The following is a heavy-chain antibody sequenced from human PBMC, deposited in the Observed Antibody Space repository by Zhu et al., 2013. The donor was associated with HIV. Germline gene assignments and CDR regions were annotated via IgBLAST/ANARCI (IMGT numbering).Heavy chain of an antibody. Sequence: EVQLVESGGGLVQPGRSLRLSCAASGFTFDDYAMHWVRQAPGKGLEWVSGISWNSGSIGYADSVKGRFTISRDNAKNSLYLQMNSLRAEDTALYYCAKDMASHDYGDYVLSFAFDIWGQGTMVTVSS. V-gene: IGHV3-9*01. D-gene: IGHD4-17*01. CDR3: AKDMASHDYGDYVLSFAFDI. CDR2: ISWNSGSI. J-gene: IGHJ3*02. CDR1: GFTFDDYA.